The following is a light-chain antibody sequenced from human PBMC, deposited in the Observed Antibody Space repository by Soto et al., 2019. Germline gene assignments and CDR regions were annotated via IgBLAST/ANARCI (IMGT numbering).Light chain of an antibody. Sequence: SVLTQPPSVSAAPGQKVTIPCSGSSSNIGGNSVSWYQQLPGTAPKLLIYDDDKRPSGIPDRFSGSKSGTSATLGITGFQTGDEADYYCGSWDSSLSAYVFATGTKVTV. CDR3: GSWDSSLSAYV. CDR1: SSNIGGNS. CDR2: DDD. V-gene: IGLV1-51*01. J-gene: IGLJ1*01.